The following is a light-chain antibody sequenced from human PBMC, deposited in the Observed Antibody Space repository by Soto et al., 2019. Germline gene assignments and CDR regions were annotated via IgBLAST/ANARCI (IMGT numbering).Light chain of an antibody. J-gene: IGKJ4*01. CDR3: QQSYSTPLT. CDR1: QSISSY. V-gene: IGKV1-39*01. Sequence: DIPMTQSPSSLSASVGDRVTITCRASQSISSYLNWYQQKPGKAPKLLIYAASSLQSGVPSRFSGSGSGTDFTLTISSLQPEDVATYYCQQSYSTPLTFGGGTKVEI. CDR2: AAS.